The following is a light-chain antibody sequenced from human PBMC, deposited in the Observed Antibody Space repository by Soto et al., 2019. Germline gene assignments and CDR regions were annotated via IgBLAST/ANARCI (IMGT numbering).Light chain of an antibody. J-gene: IGKJ1*01. Sequence: DIQVTQSPSSLSASVGDRVTITCRASQFIDDFLNWFQQRPGKAPKLLIYAASSLQSGVPSRFSGSASGTDFTLTITNLQPEDFATYYFQHSYVTPWTFGQGTKVEIK. CDR3: QHSYVTPWT. CDR1: QFIDDF. CDR2: AAS. V-gene: IGKV1-39*01.